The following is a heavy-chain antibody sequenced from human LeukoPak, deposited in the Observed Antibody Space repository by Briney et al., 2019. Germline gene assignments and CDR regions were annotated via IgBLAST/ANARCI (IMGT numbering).Heavy chain of an antibody. CDR3: TRDRGAYNLYDY. J-gene: IGHJ4*02. V-gene: IGHV3-49*03. CDR2: IRSKAYGETA. D-gene: IGHD1-1*01. CDR1: GFTFGDYA. Sequence: GGSLRLSCTASGFTFGDYAMSWIRQAPGKGLGWVGFIRSKAYGETADYAASVKGRFTISRDDSKAIVYLQMNSLKTEDTAVYHCTRDRGAYNLYDYWGQGTLVTVSS.